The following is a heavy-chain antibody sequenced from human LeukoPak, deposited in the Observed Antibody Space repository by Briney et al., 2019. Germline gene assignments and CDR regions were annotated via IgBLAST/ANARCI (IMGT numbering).Heavy chain of an antibody. V-gene: IGHV1-18*01. CDR3: ARENRYCRGGSCYSVASDDAFDI. D-gene: IGHD2-15*01. Sequence: ASVKVSCKASGHTFINYGISWVRQAPGQGLGWMGWISAYNGNTNYAQKLQGRVTMTTDTSTSTAYMGLRSLRSDDTAVYYCARENRYCRGGSCYSVASDDAFDIWGQGTMVTVSS. CDR1: GHTFINYG. J-gene: IGHJ3*02. CDR2: ISAYNGNT.